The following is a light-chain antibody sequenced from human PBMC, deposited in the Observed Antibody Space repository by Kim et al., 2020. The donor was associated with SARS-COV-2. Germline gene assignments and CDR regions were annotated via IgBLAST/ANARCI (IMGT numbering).Light chain of an antibody. CDR3: QQASRFPLT. J-gene: IGKJ4*01. CDR2: TAA. CDR1: QDISTG. V-gene: IGKV1-12*01. Sequence: SAAVGDRVTLTCRASQDISTGLAWYQVKPGKAPELLISTAATLQSGVPSRFSGSGSGTDFTLTISSLQPEDFATYYCQQASRFPLTFGGGTKLEI.